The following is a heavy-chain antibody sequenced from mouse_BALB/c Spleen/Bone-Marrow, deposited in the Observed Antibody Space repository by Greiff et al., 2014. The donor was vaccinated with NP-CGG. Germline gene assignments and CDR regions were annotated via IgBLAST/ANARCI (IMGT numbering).Heavy chain of an antibody. CDR2: ISDGGSYT. CDR3: ARGDDFRYAWFAY. CDR1: GFTFSDYY. D-gene: IGHD2-14*01. V-gene: IGHV5-4*02. Sequence: EVKLVESGGGLVKPGGSLKLSCVASGFTFSDYYMYWVRKIRERGWEWSETISDGGSYTYYPDSVKGRFTISRDNAKNNLYLQMSSLKSEDTAMYYCARGDDFRYAWFAYWGQGTLVTVSA. J-gene: IGHJ3*01.